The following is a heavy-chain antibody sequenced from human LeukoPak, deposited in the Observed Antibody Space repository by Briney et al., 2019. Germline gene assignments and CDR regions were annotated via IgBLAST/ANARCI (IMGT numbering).Heavy chain of an antibody. CDR2: ISSSTSYI. D-gene: IGHD2-21*01. V-gene: IGHV3-21*01. J-gene: IGHJ3*02. Sequence: GGSLRLSCGASGFTFSSYGMNWVRQAPGKGLEWVSSISSSTSYIYYADSVKGRFTISRDNAKNSLYLQMNSLRPEDTAVYYCARGGFVVVDAFDIWGQGTMVTVSS. CDR1: GFTFSSYG. CDR3: ARGGFVVVDAFDI.